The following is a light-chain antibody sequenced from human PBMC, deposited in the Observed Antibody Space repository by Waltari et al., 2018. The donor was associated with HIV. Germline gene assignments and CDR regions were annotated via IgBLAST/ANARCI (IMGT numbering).Light chain of an antibody. V-gene: IGLV2-14*01. J-gene: IGLJ3*02. CDR2: EVS. Sequence: QSALTQPASVSGSPGQSITLSCTGTRSAIGGYKYVSWYQQQPGKAPKLMISEVSNRPSGVSNRFSGSKSGNTASLTISGLQAEDEADYYCSSYTTSSTWVFGGGTKLTVL. CDR1: RSAIGGYKY. CDR3: SSYTTSSTWV.